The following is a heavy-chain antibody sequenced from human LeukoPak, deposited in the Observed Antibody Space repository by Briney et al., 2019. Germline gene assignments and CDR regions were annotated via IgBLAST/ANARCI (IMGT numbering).Heavy chain of an antibody. CDR1: GFTFDDYA. Sequence: GGSLRLSCAASGFTFDDYAMHWVRQAPGKGLEWVSLISGDGGSTYYADSVKGRFTISRDNSKNTLYLQMNSLRAEDTAVYYCAKGTMVRGVTSYFDYWGQGTLVTVSS. CDR2: ISGDGGST. CDR3: AKGTMVRGVTSYFDY. J-gene: IGHJ4*02. V-gene: IGHV3-43*02. D-gene: IGHD3-10*01.